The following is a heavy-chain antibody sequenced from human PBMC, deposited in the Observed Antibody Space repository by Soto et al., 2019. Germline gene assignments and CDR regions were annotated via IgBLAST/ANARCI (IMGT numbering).Heavy chain of an antibody. CDR1: GFTFDDYA. J-gene: IGHJ4*02. D-gene: IGHD2-2*01. CDR2: ISWTSGSI. CDR3: AKSATPAVRWLDY. Sequence: EVQLVESGGGLVQPGRSLRLSCAASGFTFDDYAMHWVRQAPGKGLEWVSGISWTSGSIGYADSVKGRFTISRDNAKNSLYLQMNRLRAEDTALYYCAKSATPAVRWLDYWGRGTLVTVSS. V-gene: IGHV3-9*01.